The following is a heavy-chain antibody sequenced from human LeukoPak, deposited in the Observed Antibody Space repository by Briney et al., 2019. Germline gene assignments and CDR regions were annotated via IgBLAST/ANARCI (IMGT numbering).Heavy chain of an antibody. V-gene: IGHV4-61*02. CDR1: GGSISSGSYY. Sequence: SETLSLTCTVSGGSISSGSYYWSWIRQPAGKGLEWIGRIYTSGSTNYNPSLKSRVTISVDTSKNQFSLKLSSVTAADTAVYYCARGPYDILTGSAFDIWGQGTMVTVSS. CDR3: ARGPYDILTGSAFDI. J-gene: IGHJ3*02. D-gene: IGHD3-9*01. CDR2: IYTSGST.